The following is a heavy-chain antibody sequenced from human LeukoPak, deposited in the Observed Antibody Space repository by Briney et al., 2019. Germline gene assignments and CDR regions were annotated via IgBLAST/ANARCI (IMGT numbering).Heavy chain of an antibody. D-gene: IGHD2-21*02. CDR3: ARGGSGGDCSAFDY. J-gene: IGHJ4*02. Sequence: SETLSLTCTVSGGSISSYYWSWIRQPPGKGLEWIGYIYYSGSTNYNPSLKSRVTISVDTPKNQFSLKLSSVTAADTAVYYCARGGSGGDCSAFDYWGQGTLVTVSS. CDR2: IYYSGST. CDR1: GGSISSYY. V-gene: IGHV4-59*01.